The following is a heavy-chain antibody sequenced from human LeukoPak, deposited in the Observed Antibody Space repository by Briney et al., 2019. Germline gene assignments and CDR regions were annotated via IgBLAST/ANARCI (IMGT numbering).Heavy chain of an antibody. CDR2: INGDGSST. CDR1: GFTFSNYW. J-gene: IGHJ4*02. D-gene: IGHD2-15*01. V-gene: IGHV3-74*01. Sequence: GGSLRLSCAASGFTFSNYWIHWVRQGPGKGLVWVSRINGDGSSTTYADSVKGRFTISRDNAKNTLYLEMNSLGAEDTAVYYCARSTGSFDYWGQGTLVTVSS. CDR3: ARSTGSFDY.